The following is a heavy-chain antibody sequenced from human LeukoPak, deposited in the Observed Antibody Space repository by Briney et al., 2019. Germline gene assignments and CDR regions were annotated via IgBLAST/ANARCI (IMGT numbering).Heavy chain of an antibody. CDR1: GFNLGTYW. CDR2: IKTDGSEE. Sequence: GGSLRLSWVASGFNLGTYWMNWVRQAPGKGLEWVAKIKTDGSEEYYVGSVKGRFTVSRDNTKNSLYVQVNSLRAEDTAVYCCARKGVFDIWGQGTMVTVSS. CDR3: ARKGVFDI. J-gene: IGHJ3*02. V-gene: IGHV3-7*04.